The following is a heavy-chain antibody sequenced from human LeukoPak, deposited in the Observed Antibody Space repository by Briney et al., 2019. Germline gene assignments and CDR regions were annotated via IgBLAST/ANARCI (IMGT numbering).Heavy chain of an antibody. J-gene: IGHJ4*02. D-gene: IGHD5-18*01. CDR1: GYTFSGFY. Sequence: GASVKVSCKASGYTFSGFYINWVRQAPGQGLELMGWINPKNGDTHYAQDFLVRVTMTRDTSISTAYMELSRLTYDDTAVYYCARDGRLRNGYDNFYIWGQGTLVTVSS. V-gene: IGHV1-2*02. CDR3: ARDGRLRNGYDNFYI. CDR2: INPKNGDT.